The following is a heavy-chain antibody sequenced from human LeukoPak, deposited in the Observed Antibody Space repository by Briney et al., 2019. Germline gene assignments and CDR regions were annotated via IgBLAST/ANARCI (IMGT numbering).Heavy chain of an antibody. V-gene: IGHV1-69*05. D-gene: IGHD3-22*01. J-gene: IGHJ4*02. CDR2: IIPIFGTA. CDR3: ARVSDYYDSSGYLNY. Sequence: SVKVSCKASGGTFSSYAISWVRQAPGQGLEWMGGIIPIFGTANYAQKFQGRVTITTDESTSTAYMELSSLRSEDTAVYYCARVSDYYDSSGYLNYWGQGTLVTVSS. CDR1: GGTFSSYA.